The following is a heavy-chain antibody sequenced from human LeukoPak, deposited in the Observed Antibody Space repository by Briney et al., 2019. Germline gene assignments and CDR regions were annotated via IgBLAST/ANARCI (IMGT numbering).Heavy chain of an antibody. D-gene: IGHD5-12*01. CDR1: GFTFSSYA. CDR3: VKTNGGYSGYDGGWFDP. CDR2: ISSNGGST. J-gene: IGHJ5*02. V-gene: IGHV3-64D*06. Sequence: GGYLRLYCSAYGFTFSSYAMHWVRQAPGQGLEYVSAISSNGGSTYYADSVKGRFTISRDNSKNTLYLQMSSLRAEDTAVYYCVKTNGGYSGYDGGWFDPWGQGTLVTVSS.